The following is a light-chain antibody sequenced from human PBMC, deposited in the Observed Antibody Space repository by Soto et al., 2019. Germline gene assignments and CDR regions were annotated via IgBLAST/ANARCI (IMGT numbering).Light chain of an antibody. CDR1: QGISNY. Sequence: DIQMTQSPSSLSASVGDRVTITCRASQGISNYLAWYQQKPGKVTKLLIYAASTLQSGVPSRVSGSGSGTDFTLTISSLQPADVATYDGQKYNSAPRTVSQPTKVEIK. J-gene: IGKJ1*01. CDR3: QKYNSAPRT. CDR2: AAS. V-gene: IGKV1-27*01.